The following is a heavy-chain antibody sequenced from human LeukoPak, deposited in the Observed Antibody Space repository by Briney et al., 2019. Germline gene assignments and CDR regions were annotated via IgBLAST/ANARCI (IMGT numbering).Heavy chain of an antibody. J-gene: IGHJ4*02. CDR3: AVYYDSSGYYLHY. D-gene: IGHD3-22*01. CDR2: IIPILGIA. CDR1: GGTFSSYT. Sequence: ASVKVSCKASGGTFSSYTISWVRQAPGQGLEWMGRIIPILGIADYAQKFQGRVTITADKSTSTAYRELSSLRSEDTAVYYCAVYYDSSGYYLHYWGQGTLVTVSS. V-gene: IGHV1-69*02.